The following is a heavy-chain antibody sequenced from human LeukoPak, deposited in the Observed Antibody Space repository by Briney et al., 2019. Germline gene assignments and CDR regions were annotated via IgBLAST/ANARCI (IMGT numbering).Heavy chain of an antibody. V-gene: IGHV1-58*02. J-gene: IGHJ4*02. CDR2: IVVGSGNT. CDR1: GFTFTSSA. Sequence: ASVKVSCKASGFTFTSSAMRWVRQARGQRLEWIGWIVVGSGNTGYAQKFQGRVTITRNTSISTAYMELSSLRSEDTAVYYCARGPLVFDYWGQGTLVTVSS. CDR3: ARGPLVFDY. D-gene: IGHD6-6*01.